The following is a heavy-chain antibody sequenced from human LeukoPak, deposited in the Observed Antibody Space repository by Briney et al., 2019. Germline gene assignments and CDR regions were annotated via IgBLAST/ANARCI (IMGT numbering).Heavy chain of an antibody. CDR2: VAGSGST. V-gene: IGHV4-4*07. Sequence: PSETLSLTCSVSGGSLNYYHWSWIRQPAGRGLEWIGRVAGSGSTNYNPSLRSRATMSVDKTKNQFSLTLTAVTAADTAVYYCVREGRTGDYEGYWGPGTLVTVSS. J-gene: IGHJ4*02. CDR1: GGSLNYYH. D-gene: IGHD4-17*01. CDR3: VREGRTGDYEGY.